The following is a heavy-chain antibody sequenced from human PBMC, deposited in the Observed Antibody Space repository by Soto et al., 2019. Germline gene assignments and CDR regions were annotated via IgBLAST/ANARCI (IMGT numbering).Heavy chain of an antibody. CDR2: ITRSASEA. D-gene: IGHD6-19*01. CDR3: AKEGYDCGWYWES. CDR1: GFTFSASA. V-gene: IGHV3-23*01. Sequence: EVQLLESGGGLVQPGGSLRLSCAASGFTFSASAMVWVRQAPGKGLEYVSSITRSASEAFYAASVRGRFTMSRDNSKNMLLLQMNRLRAEDTAIYYCAKEGYDCGWYWESWGQGALVTVSS. J-gene: IGHJ1*01.